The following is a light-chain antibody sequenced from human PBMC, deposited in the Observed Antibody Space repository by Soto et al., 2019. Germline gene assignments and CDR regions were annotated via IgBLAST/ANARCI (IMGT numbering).Light chain of an antibody. CDR3: QAWDSSTAYV. J-gene: IGLJ1*01. CDR1: KLGDRY. CDR2: QDN. Sequence: SYELTQPPSVSVSPGQTATITCSGDKLGDRYAYWYQQKPGQSPFLVIYQDNKRPSGIHERFSGSNSGNTATLTISGTQAMDEADYYCQAWDSSTAYVFGTGTKLTVL. V-gene: IGLV3-1*01.